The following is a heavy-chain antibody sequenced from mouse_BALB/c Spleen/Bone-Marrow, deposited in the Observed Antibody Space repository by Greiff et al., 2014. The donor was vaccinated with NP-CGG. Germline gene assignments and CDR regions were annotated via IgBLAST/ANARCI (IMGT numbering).Heavy chain of an antibody. CDR3: TRGRTWDFDY. CDR1: GYTFTTYY. J-gene: IGHJ2*01. Sequence: VQLQQSGAELVKPGTSVKLSCKASGYTFTTYYMYWVKQRPGQGLEWIGEINPNKGGTNFKEKFKSKATLTVDKSSSTAYMQLSSLTSEDSAVYYCTRGRTWDFDYWGQGTTLTVSS. V-gene: IGHV1S81*02. CDR2: INPNKGGT. D-gene: IGHD4-1*01.